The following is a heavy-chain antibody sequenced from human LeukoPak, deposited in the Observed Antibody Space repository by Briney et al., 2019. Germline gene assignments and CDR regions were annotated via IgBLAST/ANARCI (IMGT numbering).Heavy chain of an antibody. D-gene: IGHD6-13*01. J-gene: IGHJ4*02. CDR2: IRYDGSNK. CDR3: AKDQVVAAAGTDY. Sequence: PGGSLRLSCAASGFTFSSYGMHWVRQAPGKGLEWVAFIRYDGSNKYYADSVKGRFTISRDNSKNTLYLQMNSLRAEDTAVYYCAKDQVVAAAGTDYWGQGTLVTVSS. CDR1: GFTFSSYG. V-gene: IGHV3-30*02.